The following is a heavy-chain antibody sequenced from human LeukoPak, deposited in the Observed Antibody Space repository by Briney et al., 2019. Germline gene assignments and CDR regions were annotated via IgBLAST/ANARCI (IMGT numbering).Heavy chain of an antibody. V-gene: IGHV3-23*01. J-gene: IGHJ4*02. D-gene: IGHD2-2*01. CDR1: GFTLSSYA. Sequence: GGSLRLSCAASGFTLSSYAMSWVRQAPGKGLEWVSAISSSGGSPYYADSVNGRLTISRDNSKNTLYLQMNSLRAEDTALYYCAKDQALSLSSSRALDYWGQGTLVTVSS. CDR2: ISSSGGSP. CDR3: AKDQALSLSSSRALDY.